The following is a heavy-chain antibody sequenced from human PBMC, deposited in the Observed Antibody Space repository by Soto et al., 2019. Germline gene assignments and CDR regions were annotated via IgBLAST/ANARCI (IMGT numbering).Heavy chain of an antibody. J-gene: IGHJ1*01. CDR1: GYTFTSYG. Sequence: GASVKVSCKASGYTFTSYGISWVRQSPGQGLEWMGWISAYNGNTNYAQKLQGRVTITRDTSASTAYMELSSLRSEDTAVYYCARDLGENAEYFQHWGQGTLVTVSS. V-gene: IGHV1-18*01. CDR3: ARDLGENAEYFQH. CDR2: ISAYNGNT. D-gene: IGHD3-10*01.